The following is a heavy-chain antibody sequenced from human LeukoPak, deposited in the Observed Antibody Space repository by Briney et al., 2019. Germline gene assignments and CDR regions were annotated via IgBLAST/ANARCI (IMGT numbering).Heavy chain of an antibody. CDR1: GGSFSSYY. CDR3: ARVIKYCSSSSCYFYYYYMDV. CDR2: IYTSGSN. Sequence: SETLSLTCTVSGGSFSSYYWSWIRQPAGKGLEWIGRIYTSGSNNYNPSLKSRVTMSVDTPKNQFSLKLSSVTAADTDVYYCARVIKYCSSSSCYFYYYYMDVWGKGTTVTVSS. V-gene: IGHV4-4*07. J-gene: IGHJ6*03. D-gene: IGHD2-2*01.